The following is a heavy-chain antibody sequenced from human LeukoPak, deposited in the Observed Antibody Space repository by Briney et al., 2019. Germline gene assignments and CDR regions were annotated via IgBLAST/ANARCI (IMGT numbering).Heavy chain of an antibody. CDR2: IIPIFGTA. D-gene: IGHD2-2*01. V-gene: IGHV1-69*01. CDR1: GGTFSSYA. Sequence: SVKVSCKASGGTFSSYAISWVRQAPGQGLEWMGGIIPIFGTANYAQKFQGRVTITADESTSTAYMELSSLRSEDTAVYYCARREVVVVPVAPPDYYGMDVWGKGTTVTVSS. CDR3: ARREVVVVPVAPPDYYGMDV. J-gene: IGHJ6*04.